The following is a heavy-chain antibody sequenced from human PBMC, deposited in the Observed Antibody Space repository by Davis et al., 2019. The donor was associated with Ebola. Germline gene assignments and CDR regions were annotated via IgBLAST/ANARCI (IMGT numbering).Heavy chain of an antibody. CDR2: ISSSSSYI. Sequence: GGSLRLSCAASGFTFSSYSMNWVRQAPGKGLEWVSSISSSSSYIYYTDSVKGRFTISRDDSKNTLYLQMNSLRAEDTAVYYCAKGYAVGGTCYSSADSWGQGTLVSVSS. V-gene: IGHV3-21*04. CDR3: AKGYAVGGTCYSSADS. D-gene: IGHD2-15*01. CDR1: GFTFSSYS. J-gene: IGHJ4*02.